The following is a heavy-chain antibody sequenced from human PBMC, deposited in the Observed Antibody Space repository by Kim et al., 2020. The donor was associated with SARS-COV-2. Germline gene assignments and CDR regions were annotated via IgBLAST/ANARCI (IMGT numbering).Heavy chain of an antibody. J-gene: IGHJ4*02. CDR1: GFTFSSYS. V-gene: IGHV3-48*02. D-gene: IGHD3-10*01. CDR3: ARKALLWFSELYPREFDY. CDR2: ISSSSSTI. Sequence: GGSLRLSCAASGFTFSSYSMNWVRQAPGKGLEWVSYISSSSSTIYYADSVKGRFTISRDNAKNSLYLQMNSLRDEDTAVYYCARKALLWFSELYPREFDYWGQGTLVTVSS.